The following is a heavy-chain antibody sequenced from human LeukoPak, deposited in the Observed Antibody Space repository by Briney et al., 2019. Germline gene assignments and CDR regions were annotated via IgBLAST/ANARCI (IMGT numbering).Heavy chain of an antibody. D-gene: IGHD3-16*02. CDR1: GGSFSGYY. V-gene: IGHV4-34*01. J-gene: IGHJ6*03. CDR3: ARVIEDDYVWGSYRYYYYYMDV. CDR2: INHSGST. Sequence: SETLSLTCAVYGGSFSGYYWSWIRQPPGKGLEWIGEINHSGSTNYNPSLKSRVTISVDTSKNQFSLKLSSVTAAGTAVYYCARVIEDDYVWGSYRYYYYYMDVWGKGTTVTVSS.